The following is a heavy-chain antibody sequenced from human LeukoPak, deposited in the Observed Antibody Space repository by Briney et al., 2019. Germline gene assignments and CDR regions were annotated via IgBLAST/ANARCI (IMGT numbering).Heavy chain of an antibody. CDR1: GFTFSSYG. CDR2: IRYDGSNK. D-gene: IGHD3-16*01. CDR3: SGALEPGTFFDY. Sequence: PGGSLRLSCAASGFTFSSYGMHWVRQAPGKGLEWVAFIRYDGSNKYYADSVKGRFTISRDNSKNTLYLQMNSLRAEDTAVYYCSGALEPGTFFDYWGQGTLVTVSS. J-gene: IGHJ4*02. V-gene: IGHV3-30*02.